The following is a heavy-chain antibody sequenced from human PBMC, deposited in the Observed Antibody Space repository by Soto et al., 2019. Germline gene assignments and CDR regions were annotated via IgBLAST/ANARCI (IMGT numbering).Heavy chain of an antibody. CDR3: AREGPDNTYYDFWSGFAWFDP. V-gene: IGHV3-21*01. CDR2: ISSSSSYI. CDR1: GFTFSSYS. Sequence: GGSLRLSCAASGFTFSSYSMNWVRQAPGKGLEWVSSISSSSSYIYYADSVKGRFTISRDNAKNSLYLQMNSLRAEDTAVYYCAREGPDNTYYDFWSGFAWFDPWGQGTLVTISS. D-gene: IGHD3-3*01. J-gene: IGHJ5*02.